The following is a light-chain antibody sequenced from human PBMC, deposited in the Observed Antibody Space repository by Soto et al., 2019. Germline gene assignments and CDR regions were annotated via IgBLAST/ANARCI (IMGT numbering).Light chain of an antibody. CDR2: EVS. CDR3: CSYAGSSFVV. Sequence: QSVLTQPASVSGSPGQSITISCTGTSSDVGSYNLVSWHQQHPGKAPKLMIYEVSKRPSGVSNRFSGSKSGNTASLTISGLQAEDEADYYCCSYAGSSFVVFGGGTKLTVL. CDR1: SSDVGSYNL. J-gene: IGLJ2*01. V-gene: IGLV2-23*02.